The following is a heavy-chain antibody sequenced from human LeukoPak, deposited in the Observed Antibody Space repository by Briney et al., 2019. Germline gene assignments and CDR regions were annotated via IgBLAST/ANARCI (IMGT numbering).Heavy chain of an antibody. V-gene: IGHV3-7*01. J-gene: IGHJ4*02. D-gene: IGHD3-3*01. Sequence: PGGSLRLSCAASGFTYSTYWMNWVRQAPGKGREWVANIKQDGSEKYYVDSVKGRFTISRDNAKNSLYLQMNSLRAEDTAVYYCAREPFWSGYFSNLHFDYWGRGALVTVSS. CDR1: GFTYSTYW. CDR2: IKQDGSEK. CDR3: AREPFWSGYFSNLHFDY.